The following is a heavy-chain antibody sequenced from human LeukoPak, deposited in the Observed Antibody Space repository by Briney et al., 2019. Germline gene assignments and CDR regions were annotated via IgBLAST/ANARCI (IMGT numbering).Heavy chain of an antibody. CDR2: IYYSGST. Sequence: KPSETLSLTCTVSGGSISSYYWSWIRQPPGKGLEWIGYIYYSGSTNYNPSLKSRVTISVDTSKNQFSLKLSSVTAADTAVHYCARDGELGSFHFDYWGQGTLVTVSS. CDR1: GGSISSYY. CDR3: ARDGELGSFHFDY. V-gene: IGHV4-59*01. D-gene: IGHD7-27*01. J-gene: IGHJ4*02.